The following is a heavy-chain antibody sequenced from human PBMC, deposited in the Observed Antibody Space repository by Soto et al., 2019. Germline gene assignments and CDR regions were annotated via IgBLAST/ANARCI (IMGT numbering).Heavy chain of an antibody. CDR2: IYYSGST. V-gene: IGHV4-59*01. D-gene: IGHD6-13*01. Sequence: SETLSLTCTVSGGSISSYYWSWIRQPPGKGLEWIGYIYYSGSTNYNPSLKSRVTISVDTSKNQFSLKLSSVTAADTAVYYCASTNIAAAGFYYYGMDVWGRGTTVTVSS. J-gene: IGHJ6*02. CDR3: ASTNIAAAGFYYYGMDV. CDR1: GGSISSYY.